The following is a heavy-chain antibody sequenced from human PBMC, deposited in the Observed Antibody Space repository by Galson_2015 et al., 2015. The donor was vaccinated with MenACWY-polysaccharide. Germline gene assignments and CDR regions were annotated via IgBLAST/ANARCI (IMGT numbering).Heavy chain of an antibody. CDR1: GFTLTDHY. CDR3: ASPRGSGAYYYPFDF. Sequence: SVKVSCKASGFTLTDHYIHWVRQAPGQGLEWMGRINPDSGDTAFAQKFQGRVTLTRDTSITTVYMELSRLTSDDTAAHFCASPRGSGAYYYPFDFWGQGTLVTVSS. CDR2: INPDSGDT. V-gene: IGHV1-2*06. D-gene: IGHD4/OR15-4a*01. J-gene: IGHJ4*02.